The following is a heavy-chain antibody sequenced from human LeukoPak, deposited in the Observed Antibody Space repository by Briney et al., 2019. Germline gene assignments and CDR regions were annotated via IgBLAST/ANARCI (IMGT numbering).Heavy chain of an antibody. CDR2: IKSKTDGGTT. V-gene: IGHV3-15*01. CDR1: GFTFSNAW. J-gene: IGHJ4*02. D-gene: IGHD2-21*02. CDR3: TTDWGSYCGGDCYGGPFDY. Sequence: GGSLKLSCAASGFTFSNAWMSWVRQAPGKGLEWVGRIKSKTDGGTTDYAAPVKGRFTISRDDSKNTLYLQMNSLKTEDTAVYYCTTDWGSYCGGDCYGGPFDYWGQGTLVTVSS.